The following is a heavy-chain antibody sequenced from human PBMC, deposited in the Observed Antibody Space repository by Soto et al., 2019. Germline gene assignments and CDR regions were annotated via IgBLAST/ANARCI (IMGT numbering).Heavy chain of an antibody. J-gene: IGHJ4*02. V-gene: IGHV3-23*01. CDR2: ISGSGGST. CDR1: GFTFSSYA. Sequence: EVQLLESGGGLVQPGGSLRLSCAASGFTFSSYAMSWVRQAPGKGLEWVSAISGSGGSTYYADSVKGRFTISRDNSEKTVYLQINGLRAEDTAIYYCVRDPAYWGQGTLVTVSS. CDR3: VRDPAY.